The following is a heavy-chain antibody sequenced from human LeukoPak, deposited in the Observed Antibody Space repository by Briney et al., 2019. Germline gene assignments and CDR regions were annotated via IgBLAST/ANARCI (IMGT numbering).Heavy chain of an antibody. CDR3: ARDGDPGGEYNWFDP. D-gene: IGHD3-10*01. Sequence: SVKVSCKASGGTFSSYAISWVRQPPGQGLEWMGGIIPIFGTASYAQKFQGRVTITADESTSTAYMELSSLRSEDTAVYYCARDGDPGGEYNWFDPWGQGTLVTVSS. CDR1: GGTFSSYA. CDR2: IIPIFGTA. J-gene: IGHJ5*02. V-gene: IGHV1-69*13.